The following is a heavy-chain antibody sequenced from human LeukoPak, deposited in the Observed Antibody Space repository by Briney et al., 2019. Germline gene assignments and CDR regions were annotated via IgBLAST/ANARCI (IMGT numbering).Heavy chain of an antibody. CDR1: GFIFNRYG. J-gene: IGHJ6*02. D-gene: IGHD3-9*01. CDR2: IWYDGNNK. V-gene: IGHV3-33*01. Sequence: GGSLRLSCAVSGFIFNRYGMEWVRQAPGKGLEWVADIWYDGNNKDHADSVKRRLTISRHNSKNMVYLQLNSLRVEDTAVYYGARGPTYDILTGYSNYYYGLDVWGPGATVTVSS. CDR3: ARGPTYDILTGYSNYYYGLDV.